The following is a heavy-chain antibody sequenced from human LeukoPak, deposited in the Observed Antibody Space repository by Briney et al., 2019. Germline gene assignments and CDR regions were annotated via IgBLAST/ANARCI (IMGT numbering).Heavy chain of an antibody. CDR1: GLTVSSNH. Sequence: GGSLRLSCAASGLTVSSNHMSWVRQAPGKGLEWVLVIYTGGSTDYADSVKGRFTISRDNSKNTLYLQMNSLRAEDTAVYYCARGARAATGYYYYYVDVWGKGTTVTVSS. CDR2: IYTGGST. CDR3: ARGARAATGYYYYYVDV. V-gene: IGHV3-53*01. J-gene: IGHJ6*03. D-gene: IGHD2-15*01.